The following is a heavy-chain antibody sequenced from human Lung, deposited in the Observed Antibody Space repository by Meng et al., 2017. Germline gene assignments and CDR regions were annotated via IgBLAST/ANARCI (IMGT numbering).Heavy chain of an antibody. D-gene: IGHD3-22*01. CDR3: AHSWGSGYYFGPLDY. V-gene: IGHV2-5*02. CDR1: ASSLSTSGVA. J-gene: IGHJ4*02. CDR2: IYWDDEK. Sequence: QITLKESGPALVQPTHTLTRTCTLSASSLSTSGVAVGWIRQPPGKALEWLALIYWDDEKRYSPSLKSRLTITKDTSKNHVVLTMTNMDPVDTATYYCAHSWGSGYYFGPLDYWGQGTLVTVSS.